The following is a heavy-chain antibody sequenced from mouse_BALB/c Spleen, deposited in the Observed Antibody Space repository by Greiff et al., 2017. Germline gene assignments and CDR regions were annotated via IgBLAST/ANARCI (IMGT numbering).Heavy chain of an antibody. CDR2: ISSGGST. CDR1: GFTFSSYA. J-gene: IGHJ2*01. Sequence: VESGGGLVKPGGSLKLSCAASGFTFSSYAMSWVRQTPEKRLEWVASISSGGSTYYPDSVKGRFTISRDNARNILYLQMSSLRSEDTAMYYCARRGSSHYFDYWGQGTTLTVSS. D-gene: IGHD1-1*01. CDR3: ARRGSSHYFDY. V-gene: IGHV5-6-5*01.